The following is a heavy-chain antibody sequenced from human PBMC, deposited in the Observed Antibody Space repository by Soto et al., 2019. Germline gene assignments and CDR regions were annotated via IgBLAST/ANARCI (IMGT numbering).Heavy chain of an antibody. Sequence: GGSLRLSCAASGFTFSSYSMNWVRQAPGKGLEWVSSISSSSSYIYYADSVKGRFTISRDNAKNSLYLQMNSLRAEDTAVYYCASLGLDIADAFDIWGQGTMVTVSS. CDR1: GFTFSSYS. J-gene: IGHJ3*02. CDR2: ISSSSSYI. D-gene: IGHD6-13*01. V-gene: IGHV3-21*01. CDR3: ASLGLDIADAFDI.